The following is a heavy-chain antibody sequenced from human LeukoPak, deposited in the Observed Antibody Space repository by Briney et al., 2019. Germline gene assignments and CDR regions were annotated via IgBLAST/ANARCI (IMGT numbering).Heavy chain of an antibody. Sequence: GGSLRLSCAASGFTFSSYSMNWVRQAAGKGLEWVSSISSSSSYIYYADSVKGRFTISRDNAKNSLYLQMNSLRAEDTAVYYCARVRQYYYDSSGYPGPYYFDYWGQGTLVTVSS. J-gene: IGHJ4*02. CDR3: ARVRQYYYDSSGYPGPYYFDY. V-gene: IGHV3-21*01. D-gene: IGHD3-22*01. CDR1: GFTFSSYS. CDR2: ISSSSSYI.